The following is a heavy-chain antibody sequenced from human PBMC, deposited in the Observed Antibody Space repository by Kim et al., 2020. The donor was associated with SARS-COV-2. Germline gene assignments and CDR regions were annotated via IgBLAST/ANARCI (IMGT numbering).Heavy chain of an antibody. V-gene: IGHV3-53*01. CDR3: ARDLGNRGNYGSGDDY. CDR2: IYSGGST. J-gene: IGHJ4*02. Sequence: GGSLRLSCAASGFTVSSNYMSWVRQAPGKGLEWVSVIYSGGSTYYADSVKGRFTISRDNSKNTLYLQMNSLRAEDTAVYYCARDLGNRGNYGSGDDYWGQGTRVTGCS. CDR1: GFTVSSNY. D-gene: IGHD3-10*01.